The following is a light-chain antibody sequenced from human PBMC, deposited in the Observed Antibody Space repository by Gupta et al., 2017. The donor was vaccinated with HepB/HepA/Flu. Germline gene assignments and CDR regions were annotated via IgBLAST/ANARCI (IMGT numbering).Light chain of an antibody. J-gene: IGLJ2*01. Sequence: SYELTQPPSVSVSPGQTASITCSGDKLGDKYASWYQQKPGQSPVLVIYQDRKRPSGIPERFSGSNSGNTATLTIGGTQAMDEADYYCQAWDSSTVVFGGGTNLTVL. CDR1: KLGDKY. CDR3: QAWDSSTVV. V-gene: IGLV3-1*01. CDR2: QDR.